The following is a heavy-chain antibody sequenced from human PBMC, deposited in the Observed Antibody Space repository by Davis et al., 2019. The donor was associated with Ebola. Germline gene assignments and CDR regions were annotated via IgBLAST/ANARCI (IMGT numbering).Heavy chain of an antibody. CDR1: GGTFSSYA. J-gene: IGHJ4*02. CDR2: IIPIFGTA. V-gene: IGHV1-69*13. Sequence: AASVKVSCKASGGTFSSYAISWVRQAPGQGLEWMGGIIPIFGTANYAQKFQGRVTLTADESTSTAYMELSSLRSEDTAVYYCARDGGDYANYYFDYWGQGTLVTVSS. D-gene: IGHD4-17*01. CDR3: ARDGGDYANYYFDY.